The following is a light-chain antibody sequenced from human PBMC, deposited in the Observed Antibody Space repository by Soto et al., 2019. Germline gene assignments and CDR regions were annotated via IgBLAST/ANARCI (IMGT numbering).Light chain of an antibody. CDR1: QSVSSN. J-gene: IGKJ1*01. V-gene: IGKV3-20*01. CDR2: LAS. CDR3: QQYGSSGT. Sequence: EKVMTQSPATLSVSPGERATLSCRASQSVSSNLAWYQQKPGQAPRLLIYLASSRATGIPDRFSGSGSGTDFTLTISRLEPEDFAVYYCQQYGSSGTFGQGTKVDIK.